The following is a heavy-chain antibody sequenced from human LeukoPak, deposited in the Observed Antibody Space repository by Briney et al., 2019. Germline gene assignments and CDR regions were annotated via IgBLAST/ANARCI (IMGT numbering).Heavy chain of an antibody. CDR3: TRDFQGRFYYHVDV. V-gene: IGHV3-7*01. Sequence: GGSLRLSCAASGFSFSSYWMSGVRQAPGRGLEWVANMNQDGSEMYYVDSVKGRLTISRDNAKNSLYLQMNSLRAEDTGVYYCTRDFQGRFYYHVDVWGKGTTVTVSS. J-gene: IGHJ6*03. CDR1: GFSFSSYW. D-gene: IGHD3-10*01. CDR2: MNQDGSEM.